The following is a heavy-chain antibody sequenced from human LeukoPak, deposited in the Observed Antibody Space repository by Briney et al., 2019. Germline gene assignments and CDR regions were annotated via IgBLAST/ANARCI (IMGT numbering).Heavy chain of an antibody. CDR1: GGSISSYY. D-gene: IGHD2-15*01. CDR2: IHYTGST. V-gene: IGHV4-59*08. Sequence: SETLSLTCTVSGGSISSYYWSWIRQPPGKGLEWIGYIHYTGSTNYNPSLKSRVTISVDTSKNQFSLKLSSVTAADTAVYYCARHRRYCSGGSCYSRGRPSDAFDIWGQGTMVTVSS. CDR3: ARHRRYCSGGSCYSRGRPSDAFDI. J-gene: IGHJ3*02.